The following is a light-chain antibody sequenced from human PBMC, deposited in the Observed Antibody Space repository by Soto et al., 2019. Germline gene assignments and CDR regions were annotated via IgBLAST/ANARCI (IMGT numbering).Light chain of an antibody. CDR1: HDISNY. Sequence: DIQMTQSPSSLSATVGDRVTITCQASHDISNYLNWYQQKPGRAPKLLIFDASNLETGVPSRFSGRGSGTDFAFTISSLQPDDVATYYCQQFDNIPITFGGGTKVDIK. V-gene: IGKV1-33*01. CDR2: DAS. J-gene: IGKJ4*01. CDR3: QQFDNIPIT.